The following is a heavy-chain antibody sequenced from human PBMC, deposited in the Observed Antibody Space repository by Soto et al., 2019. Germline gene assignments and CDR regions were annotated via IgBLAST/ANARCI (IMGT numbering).Heavy chain of an antibody. CDR3: ARGFGNYYDSSGFPENWFDP. Sequence: GGSLRLSCAASGFTFSSYSMNWVRQAPGKGLEWVSYISSSSSTIYYADSVKGRFTISRDNAKNSLYLQMNSLRDEDTAVYYCARGFGNYYDSSGFPENWFDPWGQGTLVTVSS. J-gene: IGHJ5*02. CDR1: GFTFSSYS. D-gene: IGHD3-22*01. V-gene: IGHV3-48*02. CDR2: ISSSSSTI.